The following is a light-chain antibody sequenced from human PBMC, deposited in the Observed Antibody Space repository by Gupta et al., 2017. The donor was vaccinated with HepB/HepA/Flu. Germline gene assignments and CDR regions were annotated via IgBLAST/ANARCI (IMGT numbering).Light chain of an antibody. CDR1: QSLLHSNGYNY. J-gene: IGKJ2*04. CDR3: MQALQTRCS. V-gene: IGKV2-28*01. Sequence: IVMPQSPLSLPVTPGEPASISCRSSQSLLHSNGYNYLDWYLQKPGQSPQLLIYLGSNRASGVPDRFSGSGSGTDFTLKISRVEAEDVGVYYCMQALQTRCSFGQGTKLEIK. CDR2: LGS.